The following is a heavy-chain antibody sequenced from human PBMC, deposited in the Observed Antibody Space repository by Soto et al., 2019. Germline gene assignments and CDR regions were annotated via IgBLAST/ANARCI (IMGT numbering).Heavy chain of an antibody. V-gene: IGHV1-18*01. Sequence: ASVKVSCKASGYTFTSYGISWVRQAPGQGLEWMGWISAYNGNTNYAQKLQGRVTMTTDTSTSTAYMELRSLRSDDTAVYYCARDTRFDRELYYYYYGMDVWGQGTTVTVSS. D-gene: IGHD3-10*01. J-gene: IGHJ6*02. CDR1: GYTFTSYG. CDR2: ISAYNGNT. CDR3: ARDTRFDRELYYYYYGMDV.